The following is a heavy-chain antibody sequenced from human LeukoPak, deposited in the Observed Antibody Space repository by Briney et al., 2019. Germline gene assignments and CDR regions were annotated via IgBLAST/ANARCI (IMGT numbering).Heavy chain of an antibody. CDR2: IYYSGST. CDR1: GGSISSYY. D-gene: IGHD5-24*01. CDR3: AGVSRREGYNLYYFDY. J-gene: IGHJ4*02. V-gene: IGHV4-59*01. Sequence: SETLSLTCTVSGGSISSYYWSWIRQPPGKGLEWIGYIYYSGSTNYNPSPKSRVTISVDTSKNKFSLKLSSVTAADTAVYYCAGVSRREGYNLYYFDYGGQGTLVTLSS.